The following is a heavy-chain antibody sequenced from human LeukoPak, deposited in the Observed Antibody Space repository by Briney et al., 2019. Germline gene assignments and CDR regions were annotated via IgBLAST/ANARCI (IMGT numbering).Heavy chain of an antibody. CDR1: GDSVSSNSAA. Sequence: SQTLSLTCAIAGDSVSSNSAAWNWIRQSPSRGLEWLGRTYYRSKWYNDYGVSVKSRVSIKPDTSKNQFSLQLNSVTPEDTAVYYCARDRRGTTMLDYWGQGTLVTVAS. CDR3: ARDRRGTTMLDY. D-gene: IGHD3-16*01. J-gene: IGHJ4*02. V-gene: IGHV6-1*01. CDR2: TYYRSKWYN.